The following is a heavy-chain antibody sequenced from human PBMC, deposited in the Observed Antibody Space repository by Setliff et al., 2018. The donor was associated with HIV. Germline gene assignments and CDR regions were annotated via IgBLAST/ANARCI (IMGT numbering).Heavy chain of an antibody. CDR2: ISSSGSTI. CDR1: GFTFSDYY. D-gene: IGHD3-22*01. J-gene: IGHJ1*01. V-gene: IGHV3-11*01. Sequence: LRLSCAASGFTFSDYYMSWIRQAPGKGLEWVSYISSSGSTIYYADSVKGRFTISRDDAKNSLYLQMNSLRAEDTAVYYCATQVNYDSSGYGYFQHWGQGTLVTVSS. CDR3: ATQVNYDSSGYGYFQH.